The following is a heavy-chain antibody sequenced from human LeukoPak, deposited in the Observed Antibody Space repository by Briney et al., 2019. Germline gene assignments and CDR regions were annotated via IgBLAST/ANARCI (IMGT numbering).Heavy chain of an antibody. CDR3: ARDDVRGFS. CDR2: IFYSGST. V-gene: IGHV4-39*02. CDR1: GASISSSSDY. Sequence: SETLSLTCTVSGASISSSSDYWGWIRQPPGKGLEWIGSIFYSGSTYYNPSLKSRVTISVDTSRNRFSLKLSSVTAADTAVYYCARDDVRGFSWGQGTLVTVSS. J-gene: IGHJ5*02.